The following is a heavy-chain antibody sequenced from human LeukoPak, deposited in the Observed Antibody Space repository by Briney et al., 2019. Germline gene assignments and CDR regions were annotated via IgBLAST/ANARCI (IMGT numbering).Heavy chain of an antibody. CDR3: AKVPYSSGWYVSQNFDY. Sequence: PGGSLRLSCAASGFTFSSYGMSWVRQAPGKGLEWVSAISGSGGSTYYADSVKGRFTISRDNSKNTLYLQMNSLRAEDTAVYYCAKVPYSSGWYVSQNFDYWGQGTLVTVSS. J-gene: IGHJ4*02. CDR2: ISGSGGST. D-gene: IGHD6-19*01. V-gene: IGHV3-23*01. CDR1: GFTFSSYG.